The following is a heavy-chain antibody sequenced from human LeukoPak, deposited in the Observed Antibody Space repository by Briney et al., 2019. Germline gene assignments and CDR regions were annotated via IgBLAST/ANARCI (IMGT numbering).Heavy chain of an antibody. J-gene: IGHJ4*02. CDR3: AKSGYDSSGYYFDC. Sequence: GGSLRLSCAASGFTFSSYGMHWVRQAPGKGLEWVAVISYDGSNKYYADSVKGRFTISRDNSKNTLYLQMSSLRAEDTALYYCAKSGYDSSGYYFDCWGQGTLVTVSS. D-gene: IGHD3-22*01. V-gene: IGHV3-30*18. CDR1: GFTFSSYG. CDR2: ISYDGSNK.